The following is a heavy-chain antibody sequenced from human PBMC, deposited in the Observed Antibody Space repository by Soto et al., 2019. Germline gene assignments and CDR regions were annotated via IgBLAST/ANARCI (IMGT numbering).Heavy chain of an antibody. CDR1: GYSFTSYW. V-gene: IGHV5-51*01. CDR2: IYPGDSET. D-gene: IGHD2-15*01. Sequence: PGESLKISCKASGYSFTSYWIGWVRQMPGKGLEWMGIIYPGDSETKYSPSFQGQVTMSADKSISTAYLQWSSLKASDTAMYYCTRHKGSCSGPCYPRPNYDSWGQGTLVTVSS. CDR3: TRHKGSCSGPCYPRPNYDS. J-gene: IGHJ4*02.